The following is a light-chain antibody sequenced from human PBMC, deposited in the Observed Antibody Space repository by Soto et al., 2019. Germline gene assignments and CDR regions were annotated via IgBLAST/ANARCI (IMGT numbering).Light chain of an antibody. V-gene: IGLV3-1*01. CDR3: QTWDSSTLVV. CDR1: KLGDKY. Sequence: ELTQPPSVSVSPGQTATFTCSGHKLGDKYASWYQQKPGQSPVLVIYEDKKRPSGIPERFSGSNSGNTATLTISGTQAMDEADYYCQTWDSSTLVVFGGGTKLTVL. CDR2: EDK. J-gene: IGLJ3*02.